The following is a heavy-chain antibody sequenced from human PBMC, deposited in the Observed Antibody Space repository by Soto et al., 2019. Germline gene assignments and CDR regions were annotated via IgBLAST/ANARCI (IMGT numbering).Heavy chain of an antibody. D-gene: IGHD5-18*01. V-gene: IGHV1-2*02. CDR3: ARCTAMGLYYFDY. CDR2: INPNSGGT. J-gene: IGHJ4*02. CDR1: GYTFTGYY. Sequence: ASVKVSCKASGYTFTGYYMHRVRQAPGQGLEWMGWINPNSGGTNYAQKSQGRVTMTRYTAIITAYMELSRLRSDDTAVYYCARCTAMGLYYFDYWGQGTLVTVSS.